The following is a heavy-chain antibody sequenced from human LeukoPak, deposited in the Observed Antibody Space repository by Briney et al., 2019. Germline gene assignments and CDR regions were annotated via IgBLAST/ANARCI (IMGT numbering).Heavy chain of an antibody. Sequence: GASVKVSCKASGYTFTGYYMHWVRQAPGQGLEWMGWINPNGGGTFYAQKLQGRVTMTRDTSISTAYMELGRLRSDDTAVYYCARDPYGTWYFDLWGRGTLVTVSS. CDR1: GYTFTGYY. J-gene: IGHJ2*01. CDR3: ARDPYGTWYFDL. D-gene: IGHD3-10*01. V-gene: IGHV1-2*02. CDR2: INPNGGGT.